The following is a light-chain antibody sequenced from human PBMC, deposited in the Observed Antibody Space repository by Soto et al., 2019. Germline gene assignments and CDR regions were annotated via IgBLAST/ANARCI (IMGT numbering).Light chain of an antibody. CDR2: GAS. Sequence: EIVLTQSPGTLSLSPGERATLSCRASQSINSRYLAWYQQKPGQAPRLLIYGASSRATGIPDRFSGSGSATDFTLTISRLEPEDFPVYSCQHFRSSPGFTFGPGTKVDIK. V-gene: IGKV3-20*01. CDR1: QSINSRY. J-gene: IGKJ3*01. CDR3: QHFRSSPGFT.